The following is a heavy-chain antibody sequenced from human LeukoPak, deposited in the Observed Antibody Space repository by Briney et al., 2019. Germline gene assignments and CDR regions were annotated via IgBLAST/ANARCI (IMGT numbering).Heavy chain of an antibody. J-gene: IGHJ6*03. V-gene: IGHV3-33*06. Sequence: GGSLRLSCAASGFTFSSYGMHWVRQAPGKGLEWVAVIWYDGSNKYYADSVKGRFTISRDNSKNTLYLQMNSLRAEDTAVYYCAKVVSSSWVNNYYYYMDVWGKGTTVTVSS. CDR2: IWYDGSNK. CDR1: GFTFSSYG. D-gene: IGHD6-13*01. CDR3: AKVVSSSWVNNYYYYMDV.